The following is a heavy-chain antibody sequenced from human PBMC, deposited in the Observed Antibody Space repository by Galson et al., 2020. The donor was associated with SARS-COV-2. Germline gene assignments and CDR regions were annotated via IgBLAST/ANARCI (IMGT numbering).Heavy chain of an antibody. V-gene: IGHV3-66*01. D-gene: IGHD6-19*01. J-gene: IGHJ4*02. CDR2: IYSGGST. Sequence: TGGSLRLSCAASGFTVSSNYMSWVRQAPGKGLEWVSVIYSGGSTYYADSVTGRFTISRDNSKNTLYLQMNSLRAEDTAVYYCAREKGWAYLEDSFDYWGQGTLVTVSS. CDR3: AREKGWAYLEDSFDY. CDR1: GFTVSSNY.